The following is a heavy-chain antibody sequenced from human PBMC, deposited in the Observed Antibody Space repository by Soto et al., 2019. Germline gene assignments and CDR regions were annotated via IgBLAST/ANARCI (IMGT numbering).Heavy chain of an antibody. CDR2: ISAYNGNT. V-gene: IGHV1-18*01. J-gene: IGHJ4*02. CDR3: ARESSSSCHHY. Sequence: QVQLVQSGAEVKKPGASVKVSCKASGYTFTSYAISWVRQAPGQGLEWMGWISAYNGNTNYAQKLQGRVAMTTDTCTSSDYMELRSLSSDDTAVYYCARESSSSCHHYWGQGTLVTVSS. CDR1: GYTFTSYA. D-gene: IGHD6-13*01.